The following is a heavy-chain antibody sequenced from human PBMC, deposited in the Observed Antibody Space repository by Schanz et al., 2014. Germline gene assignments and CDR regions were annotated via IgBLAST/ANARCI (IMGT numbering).Heavy chain of an antibody. V-gene: IGHV1-8*02. D-gene: IGHD3-16*01. Sequence: QVQLVQSGAEVKKPGASVRVSCKASGYTFTSYYMHWVRQGPGQGLEWMGWMKSKTDNTGYAQRFQGTVARTRNTSITTANLELSSLRSGDTAVCYCAEGRTFGRWGQGTLVTVSS. CDR1: GYTFTSYY. CDR2: MKSKTDNT. J-gene: IGHJ4*02. CDR3: AEGRTFGR.